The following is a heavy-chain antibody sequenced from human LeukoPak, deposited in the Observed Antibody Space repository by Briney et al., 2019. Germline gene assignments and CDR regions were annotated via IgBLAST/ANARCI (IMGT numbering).Heavy chain of an antibody. CDR2: IYYSGST. J-gene: IGHJ5*02. D-gene: IGHD5-18*01. Sequence: ETLSLTCTVSGGSISSTNYYWGWIRQPPGKGLEWIGSIYYSGSTYYNPSLESRVTISVDTSKNQFSLKLASVTAADTAIYYCAKGAGGFSYYNWFDPWGQGTLVTVSS. V-gene: IGHV4-39*07. CDR1: GGSISSTNYY. CDR3: AKGAGGFSYYNWFDP.